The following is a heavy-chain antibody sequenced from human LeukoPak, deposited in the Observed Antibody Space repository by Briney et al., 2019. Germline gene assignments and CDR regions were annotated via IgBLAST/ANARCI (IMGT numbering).Heavy chain of an antibody. CDR2: ISWNSGSI. D-gene: IGHD3-3*01. CDR3: EKDTKYFFWCGYWETDYGRAV. V-gene: IGHV3-9*01. CDR1: GFTFDDYA. Sequence: PGGSLRLSCAAPGFTFDDYAMHWVRQAPGKGLEWVSGISWNSGSIGYADSVKGRFTISRDNAKNSLYLQMNSLRAEDTALYYCEKDTKYFFWCGYWETDYGRAVWAQGTTATVSS. J-gene: IGHJ6*02.